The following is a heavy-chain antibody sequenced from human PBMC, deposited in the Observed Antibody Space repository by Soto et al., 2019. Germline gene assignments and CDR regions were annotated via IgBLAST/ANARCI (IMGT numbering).Heavy chain of an antibody. J-gene: IGHJ4*02. Sequence: GVSMRLSCTASGFTFGDYAMSWFRQAPGKGLEWVGFIRSKPYGGTTEYAASVKGRFTISRDDSNSIAHLQMNSLKTEDTAVYYCSRSFCSGGSCSYGFEFWGQGTLVTVSS. D-gene: IGHD2-15*01. CDR1: GFTFGDYA. V-gene: IGHV3-49*03. CDR2: IRSKPYGGTT. CDR3: SRSFCSGGSCSYGFEF.